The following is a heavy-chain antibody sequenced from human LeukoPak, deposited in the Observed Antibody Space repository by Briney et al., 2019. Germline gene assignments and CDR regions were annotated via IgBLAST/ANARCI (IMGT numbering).Heavy chain of an antibody. D-gene: IGHD1-1*01. CDR3: ARAQGRDRYNEAYYFDY. Sequence: PSESLTLTCSVSSGSSNSYYWSWIRQPPARGLEWLGWMYYCWSTNYNHAVKSRVIISVDPSKTQFSLRLSSVAAADTAVYYCARAQGRDRYNEAYYFDYWGQGSLVTVSS. CDR2: MYYCWST. J-gene: IGHJ4*02. CDR1: SGSSNSYY. V-gene: IGHV4-59*01.